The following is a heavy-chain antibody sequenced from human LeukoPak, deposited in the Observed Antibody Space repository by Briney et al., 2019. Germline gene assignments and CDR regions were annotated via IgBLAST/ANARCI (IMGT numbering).Heavy chain of an antibody. CDR3: ATGEVVSYYYDSSGYS. V-gene: IGHV1-24*01. CDR1: GYTLTGLS. J-gene: IGHJ5*02. Sequence: ASVKVSCKVSGYTLTGLSMHWVRQAPGKGLEWMGGFDPEDGETIYAQKFQGRVTMTEDTSTDTAYMELSSLRSEDTAVYYCATGEVVSYYYDSSGYSWGQGTLVTVSS. D-gene: IGHD3-22*01. CDR2: FDPEDGET.